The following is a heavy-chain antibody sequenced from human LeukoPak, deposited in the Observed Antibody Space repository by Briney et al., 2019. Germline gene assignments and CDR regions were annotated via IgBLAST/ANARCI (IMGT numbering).Heavy chain of an antibody. CDR3: ARTNYYGSGSYFDY. CDR1: GGSISSYY. D-gene: IGHD3-10*01. CDR2: IYYSGST. J-gene: IGHJ4*02. V-gene: IGHV4-59*01. Sequence: SETLSLTCTVSGGSISSYYWSWTRQPPGKGLEWIGYIYYSGSTNYNPSLKSRVTISVDTSKNQFSLKLSSVTAADTAVYYCARTNYYGSGSYFDYWGQGTLVTVSS.